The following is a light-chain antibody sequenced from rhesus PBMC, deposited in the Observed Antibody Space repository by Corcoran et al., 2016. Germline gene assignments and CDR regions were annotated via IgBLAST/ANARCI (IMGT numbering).Light chain of an antibody. CDR1: QSLSTF. CDR3: QKYNNSPFT. J-gene: IGKJ3*01. V-gene: IGKV3-53*01. Sequence: QVILTQSPATLSLSPGERATLSCRASQSLSTFLAWYPQKPGQAPRLLIYGASTRSTGIPDRFSGSGSGTEFTRTISSLEPEDFAVYYCQKYNNSPFTFGPGTKLDIK. CDR2: GAS.